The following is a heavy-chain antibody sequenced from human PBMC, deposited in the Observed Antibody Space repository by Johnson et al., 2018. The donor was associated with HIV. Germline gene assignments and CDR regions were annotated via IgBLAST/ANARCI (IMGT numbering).Heavy chain of an antibody. CDR3: ATVHSSSDAFDI. J-gene: IGHJ3*02. CDR1: GFTFSSYW. CDR2: IKQDGSEK. Sequence: DVQVVESGGGVVQPGGSLRLSCAASGFTFSSYWMSWVRQAPGKGLEWVANIKQDGSEKYYVDSVKGRFTISRDNSKNTLYLQMNSLRAEDTAVYYCATVHSSSDAFDIWGQGTMVTVSS. V-gene: IGHV3-7*01. D-gene: IGHD6-6*01.